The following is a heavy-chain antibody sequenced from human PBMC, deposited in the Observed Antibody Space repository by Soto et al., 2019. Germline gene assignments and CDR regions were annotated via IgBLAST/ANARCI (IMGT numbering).Heavy chain of an antibody. CDR1: GYTFTSYG. V-gene: IGHV1-18*01. D-gene: IGHD3-9*01. J-gene: IGHJ4*02. CDR2: ISAHNGNT. CDR3: ARGRDWDY. Sequence: QVHLVQSGAEVKKPGASVKVSCKGSGYTFTSYGITWVRQAPGQGLEWMGWISAHNGNTDYAQKLQGRVTVTRDTSTSTAYMELMSLRSADTAVYYCARGRDWDYWGQGALVTVSS.